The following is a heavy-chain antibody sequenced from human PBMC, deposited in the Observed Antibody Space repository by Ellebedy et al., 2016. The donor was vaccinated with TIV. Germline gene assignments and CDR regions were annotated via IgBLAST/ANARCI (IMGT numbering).Heavy chain of an antibody. V-gene: IGHV3-23*01. CDR1: GFTFSSYG. D-gene: IGHD6-19*01. Sequence: PGGSLRLSCAASGFTFSSYGMTWVRQAPGKGLEWVSDISGSGDTTYYADSVKGRFTFSRDNSKNTVYLQMNSLRVEDTAVYYCAKELKEGSSDYWGQGTLVTVSS. CDR3: AKELKEGSSDY. J-gene: IGHJ4*02. CDR2: ISGSGDTT.